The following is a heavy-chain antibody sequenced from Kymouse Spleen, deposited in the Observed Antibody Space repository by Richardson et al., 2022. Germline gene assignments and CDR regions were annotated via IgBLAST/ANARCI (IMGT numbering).Heavy chain of an antibody. D-gene: IGHD6-6*01. CDR1: GFTFSSYG. J-gene: IGHJ6*02. CDR2: IWYDGSNK. CDR3: ARRYSSSSPYYYYYGMDV. V-gene: IGHV3-33*01. Sequence: QVQLVESGGGVVQPGRSLRLSCAASGFTFSSYGMHWVRQAPGKGLEWVAVIWYDGSNKYYADSVKGRFTISRDNSKNTLYLQMNSLRAEDTAVYYCARRYSSSSPYYYYYGMDVWGQGTTVTVSS.